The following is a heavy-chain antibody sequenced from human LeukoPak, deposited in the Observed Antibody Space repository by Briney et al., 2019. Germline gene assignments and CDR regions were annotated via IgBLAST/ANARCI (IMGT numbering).Heavy chain of an antibody. CDR1: GGTFSSYA. CDR2: IIPIFGTA. CDR3: ARSPGYGSGSSYFDY. Sequence: ASVKVSCKASGGTFSSYAISWVRQAPGQGLEWMGGIIPIFGTANYAQKFQGRVTITADESTSTAYMELSSLRSEDTAVYYCARSPGYGSGSSYFDYWGQGTLVTVSS. D-gene: IGHD3-10*01. V-gene: IGHV1-69*13. J-gene: IGHJ4*02.